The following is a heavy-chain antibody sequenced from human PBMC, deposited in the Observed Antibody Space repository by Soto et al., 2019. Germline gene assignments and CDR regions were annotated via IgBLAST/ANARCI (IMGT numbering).Heavy chain of an antibody. J-gene: IGHJ4*02. V-gene: IGHV4-30-4*01. CDR2: IYNSEST. Sequence: SETLSLTCNVSGGSIRRGVYYWSWIRQPPGKGLEWIGYIYNSESTSYYPPLRSRLTISVDTSKNQFSLNLNSVTAADTAVYYCASSSGYKSLHLRYWGQGTLVTVS. CDR1: GGSIRRGVYY. D-gene: IGHD3-22*01. CDR3: ASSSGYKSLHLRY.